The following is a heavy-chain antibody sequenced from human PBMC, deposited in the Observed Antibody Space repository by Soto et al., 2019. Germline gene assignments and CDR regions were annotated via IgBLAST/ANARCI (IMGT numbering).Heavy chain of an antibody. V-gene: IGHV1-58*01. J-gene: IGHJ4*02. CDR1: GFTFTNSP. Sequence: SVKVSCKASGFTFTNSPLKGVRQARGQRLVWMGWIVVGSGHTNYAQKFQERLTITRDMSTSTAYMELSSLRSEDTAVYYCAREREYSSGPTFDYWGQGTLVTVSS. CDR3: AREREYSSGPTFDY. CDR2: IVVGSGHT. D-gene: IGHD6-19*01.